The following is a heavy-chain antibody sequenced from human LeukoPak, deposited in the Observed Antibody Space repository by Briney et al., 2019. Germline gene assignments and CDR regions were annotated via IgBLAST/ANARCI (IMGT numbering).Heavy chain of an antibody. CDR1: GFTFSSYA. Sequence: PGRSLRLSCAASGFTFSSYAMHWVRQAPGKGLEWVAVISYDGSNKYYADSVKGRFTISRDNSKNTLYLQMNSLRAEDTAVYYCAKEGAAGGKMQYCFDYWGQGTLVTVSS. D-gene: IGHD6-13*01. CDR3: AKEGAAGGKMQYCFDY. V-gene: IGHV3-30-3*01. CDR2: ISYDGSNK. J-gene: IGHJ4*02.